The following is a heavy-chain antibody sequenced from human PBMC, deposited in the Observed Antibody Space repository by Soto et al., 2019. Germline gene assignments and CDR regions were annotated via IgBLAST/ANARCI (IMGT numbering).Heavy chain of an antibody. D-gene: IGHD5-12*01. CDR2: IIAYNDNT. CDR3: ARNSPIGSTFSGYDAFDN. Sequence: ASVKVSCKASGYTFTSYYMHWVRQAPGQGLEWVGWIIAYNDNTTYAQKLQDRVTITTDRSTSTAYMELNSLRSEDTAVYYCARNSPIGSTFSGYDAFDNWGQGTLVTVSS. J-gene: IGHJ4*02. CDR1: GYTFTSYY. V-gene: IGHV1-18*04.